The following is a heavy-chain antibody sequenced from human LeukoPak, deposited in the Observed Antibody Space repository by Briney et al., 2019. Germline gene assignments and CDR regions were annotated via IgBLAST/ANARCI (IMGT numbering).Heavy chain of an antibody. CDR2: INWNGGST. CDR1: GFTFYDYG. V-gene: IGHV3-20*04. Sequence: GGSLRLSCAASGFTFYDYGMSGVRDAPGKGLEWGSGINWNGGSTGYADSVKGRFPISRDNAKNSLYLQMNSLKAEDTALYYCARLGYRSSTSCYVNYYYYMDVWGKGTTVTVSS. CDR3: ARLGYRSSTSCYVNYYYYMDV. D-gene: IGHD2-2*01. J-gene: IGHJ6*03.